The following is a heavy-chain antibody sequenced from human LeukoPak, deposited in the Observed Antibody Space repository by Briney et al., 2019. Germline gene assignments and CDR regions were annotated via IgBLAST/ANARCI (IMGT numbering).Heavy chain of an antibody. D-gene: IGHD3-22*01. CDR2: INPNSGGT. J-gene: IGHJ4*02. Sequence: ASVKVPCKASGYTFTGYYMHWVRQAPGQGLEWMGWINPNSGGTNYAQKFQGRVTMTRDTSISTAYMELSRLRSDDTAVYYCARDLISYYYDSSGDPFFDYWGQGTLVTVSS. CDR1: GYTFTGYY. V-gene: IGHV1-2*02. CDR3: ARDLISYYYDSSGDPFFDY.